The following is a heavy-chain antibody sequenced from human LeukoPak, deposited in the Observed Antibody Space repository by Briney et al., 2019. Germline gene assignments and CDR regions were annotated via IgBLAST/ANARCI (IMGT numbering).Heavy chain of an antibody. V-gene: IGHV3-23*01. CDR2: TTDIGDIS. CDR1: GFTFRNYA. J-gene: IGHJ4*02. CDR3: ARDIPGSGWSLDY. D-gene: IGHD6-19*01. Sequence: PGGSLRLSCTASGFTFRNYAMTWVRQAPGKGLAWVSATTDIGDISYYTDSVKGRFIISRDNSKNTLYLQMNSLRVEDTALYYCARDIPGSGWSLDYWGQGALVTVSS.